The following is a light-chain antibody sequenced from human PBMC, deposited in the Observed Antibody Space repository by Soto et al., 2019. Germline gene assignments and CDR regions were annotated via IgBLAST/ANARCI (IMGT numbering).Light chain of an antibody. CDR2: DAS. V-gene: IGKV1-5*01. CDR1: QDISNY. CDR3: QQYNSYSWT. J-gene: IGKJ1*01. Sequence: DIQMTQSPSSLSASVGDRVTITCQASQDISNYLNWYQQKPGKAPKLLIYDASSLESGVPPRFSGRGSGTEFTLTISRLQPDDFATYYCQQYNSYSWTFRQGDQGGYQ.